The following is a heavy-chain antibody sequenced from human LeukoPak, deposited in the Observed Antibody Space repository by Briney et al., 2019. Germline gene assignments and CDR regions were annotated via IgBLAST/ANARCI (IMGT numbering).Heavy chain of an antibody. D-gene: IGHD6-6*01. CDR3: ARLRARSFSNYYYMDV. V-gene: IGHV4-39*01. CDR1: GGSISSSSYY. Sequence: QTSETLSLTCTVSGGSISSSSYYWGWIRQPPGKGLEWIGSIYYSGSTYYNPSLKSRVTISVDTSKNQFSLKLSSVTAADTAVYYCARLRARSFSNYYYMDVWGKGTTVTISS. CDR2: IYYSGST. J-gene: IGHJ6*03.